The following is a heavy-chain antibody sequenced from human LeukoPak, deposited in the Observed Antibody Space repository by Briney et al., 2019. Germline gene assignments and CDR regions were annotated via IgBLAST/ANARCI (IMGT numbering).Heavy chain of an antibody. Sequence: SVKVSCKASGGTFSSYAISWVRQAPGQGLEWMGGIIPIFGTANYAQKFQGRVTITADESTSTAYMELSSLRSEDTAVYYCARFRAAAAYYYYMDVWGKGTTVTASS. J-gene: IGHJ6*03. D-gene: IGHD6-13*01. V-gene: IGHV1-69*13. CDR2: IIPIFGTA. CDR1: GGTFSSYA. CDR3: ARFRAAAAYYYYMDV.